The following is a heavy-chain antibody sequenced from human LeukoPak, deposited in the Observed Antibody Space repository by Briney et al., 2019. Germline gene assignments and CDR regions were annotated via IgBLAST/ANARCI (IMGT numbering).Heavy chain of an antibody. J-gene: IGHJ4*02. V-gene: IGHV3-33*01. Sequence: GGSLRLSCTGSGFTFGDHAMSWVRQAPGKGLEWVAVIWYDGSNKYYADSVKGRFTISRDNSKNTLYLQMNSLRAEDTAVYYCARANPGTVDYWGQGTLVTVSS. D-gene: IGHD1/OR15-1a*01. CDR3: ARANPGTVDY. CDR2: IWYDGSNK. CDR1: GFTFGDHA.